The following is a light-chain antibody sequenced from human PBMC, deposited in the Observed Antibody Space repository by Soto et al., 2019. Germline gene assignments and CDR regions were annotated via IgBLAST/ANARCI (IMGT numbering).Light chain of an antibody. CDR2: DAS. Sequence: DIQMTQSPSTLSASVGDRVTITCRASQSINTWLAWYQQKPGKAPKLLIYDASSLESGVPSRFSGSGSGTEFTLTISSPQPDDFATYYCHQCDSYPYTFGQGTKLEIK. CDR1: QSINTW. J-gene: IGKJ2*01. CDR3: HQCDSYPYT. V-gene: IGKV1-5*01.